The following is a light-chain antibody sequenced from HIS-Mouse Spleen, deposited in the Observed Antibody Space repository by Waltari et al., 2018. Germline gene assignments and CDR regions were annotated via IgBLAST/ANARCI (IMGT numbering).Light chain of an antibody. CDR2: EDS. Sequence: SYELTQPPSVSVSPGQTARITCSGDALPKKYAFWYQKKSGQAPVLVMYEDSKRPSGIPERFSGSSSGTRATLTISGAQVEDEADYYCYSTDSSGNHRVFGGGTKLTVL. CDR3: YSTDSSGNHRV. J-gene: IGLJ2*01. V-gene: IGLV3-10*01. CDR1: ALPKKY.